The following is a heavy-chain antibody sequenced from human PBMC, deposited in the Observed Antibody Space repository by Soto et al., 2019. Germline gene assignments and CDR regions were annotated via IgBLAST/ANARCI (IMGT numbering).Heavy chain of an antibody. V-gene: IGHV3-23*01. D-gene: IGHD6-19*01. CDR2: VSGSGGST. Sequence: PGGPLRLSCAASGFTFASYGMSWVRQAPGKGLEWVSSVSGSGGSTYYADSVKGRFTISRDNSKNTIYLQMNSLRAEDTAVYYCAKRLDSSGSRGHASDIWGQGTKVTVSS. CDR3: AKRLDSSGSRGHASDI. CDR1: GFTFASYG. J-gene: IGHJ3*02.